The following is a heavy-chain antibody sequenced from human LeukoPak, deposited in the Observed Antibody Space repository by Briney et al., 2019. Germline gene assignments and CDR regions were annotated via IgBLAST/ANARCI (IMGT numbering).Heavy chain of an antibody. J-gene: IGHJ5*02. CDR3: ARRNLVGATTRFSGGFDP. D-gene: IGHD1-26*01. CDR1: GYSFTSYW. Sequence: GESLKISCKGSGYSFTSYWIGWVRQMPGKGLEWMGIIYPGDSDTRYSPSFQGQVTISADKSISTAYLQWSSLKASDIAMYYCARRNLVGATTRFSGGFDPWGQGTLVTVSS. CDR2: IYPGDSDT. V-gene: IGHV5-51*01.